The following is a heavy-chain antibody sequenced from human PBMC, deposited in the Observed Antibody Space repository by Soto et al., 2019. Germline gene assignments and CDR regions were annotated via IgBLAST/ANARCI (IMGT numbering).Heavy chain of an antibody. CDR1: GYTFTSYD. CDR2: MNPNSGNT. Sequence: QVQLVQSGAEVKKPGASVKVSCKASGYTFTSYDINWVRQATGQGLEWMGWMNPNSGNTGYAQKFQGRVTMTRNTSISTAYMELSSLRSEDTAVYYCARARVYYDFWSGSLRNGMDVWGQGTTVTVSS. J-gene: IGHJ6*02. D-gene: IGHD3-3*01. V-gene: IGHV1-8*01. CDR3: ARARVYYDFWSGSLRNGMDV.